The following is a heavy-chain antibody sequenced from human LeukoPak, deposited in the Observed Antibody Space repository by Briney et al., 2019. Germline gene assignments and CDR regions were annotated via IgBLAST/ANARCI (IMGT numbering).Heavy chain of an antibody. Sequence: ASETLSLTCAVYGRSFSVYYWSWIRQPPGKGLEWIGEINHSGSTNYNPSLKSRVTISVDTSKNQFSLKLSSVTAADTAVYYCARTGPITMIVVVTPNAFDIWGQGTMVTVSS. V-gene: IGHV4-34*01. CDR3: ARTGPITMIVVVTPNAFDI. CDR1: GRSFSVYY. D-gene: IGHD3-22*01. J-gene: IGHJ3*02. CDR2: INHSGST.